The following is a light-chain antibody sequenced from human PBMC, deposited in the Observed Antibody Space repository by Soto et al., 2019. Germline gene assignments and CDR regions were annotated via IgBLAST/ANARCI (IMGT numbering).Light chain of an antibody. Sequence: QSVLTQPPSVSGSPGQSVTISCTGTSSDVGTYNRVSWYQQPPGTAPRLMIYEVSNRPSGVPDRFSGSKSGNTASLTISGLQPEDDADYYCSSYTSTTTFVIFGGGTQLTVL. CDR3: SSYTSTTTFVI. CDR2: EVS. J-gene: IGLJ2*01. CDR1: SSDVGTYNR. V-gene: IGLV2-18*02.